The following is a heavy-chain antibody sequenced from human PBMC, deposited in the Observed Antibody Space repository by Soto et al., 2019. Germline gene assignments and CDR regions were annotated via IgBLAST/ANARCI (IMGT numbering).Heavy chain of an antibody. CDR2: ISSSGKT. V-gene: IGHV4-59*12. CDR1: HDSISNDY. CDR3: ASGGAPMVRGVRGYMDV. Sequence: SETLSLTCTVSHDSISNDYWSWIRQVPGDGLEWIGYISSSGKTNYNPSLKSRVTISVDTAKNQFSLKLSSVTAADTAVYHCASGGAPMVRGVRGYMDVWGKGTTVTVSS. J-gene: IGHJ6*03. D-gene: IGHD3-10*01.